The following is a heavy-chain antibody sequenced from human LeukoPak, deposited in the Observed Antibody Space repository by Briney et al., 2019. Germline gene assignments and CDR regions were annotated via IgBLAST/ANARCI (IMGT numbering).Heavy chain of an antibody. CDR3: VRQPDV. CDR1: GFTFISYW. Sequence: GESLKISCQGSGFTFISYWIGWVRQMPGKGLEWMAIIYPHDSDTRYSPSFQGQVSISADKSINTAYLQWSSLKASDTAMYYCVRQPDVWGQGTSVTVSS. V-gene: IGHV5-51*01. CDR2: IYPHDSDT. J-gene: IGHJ6*02.